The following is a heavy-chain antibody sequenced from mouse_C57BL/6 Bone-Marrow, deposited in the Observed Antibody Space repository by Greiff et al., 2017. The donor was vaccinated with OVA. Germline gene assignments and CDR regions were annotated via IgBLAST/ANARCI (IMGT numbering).Heavy chain of an antibody. Sequence: QVQLQQPGAELVMPGASVKLSCKASGYTFTSYWMHWVKQRPGQGLEWIGEIDPSDSYTNYNQKFKGKSTLTVDKSSSTAYMQLSSLTSEDSAVYDCARDYGSSPDFDDWGQGTTLTVSS. J-gene: IGHJ2*01. CDR3: ARDYGSSPDFDD. CDR2: IDPSDSYT. V-gene: IGHV1-69*01. CDR1: GYTFTSYW. D-gene: IGHD1-1*01.